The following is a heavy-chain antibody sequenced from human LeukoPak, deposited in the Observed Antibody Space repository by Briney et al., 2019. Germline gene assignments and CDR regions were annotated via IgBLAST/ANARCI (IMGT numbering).Heavy chain of an antibody. CDR1: GGSISSGGYY. D-gene: IGHD3-3*01. V-gene: IGHV4-30-2*01. Sequence: SQTLSLTCTVSGGSISSGGYYCSWIRQPPGKGLEWIGNAYQSGSTYRNPSLKSRVTISLDRSKNQFSLRLRSVTAADTAVYYCARITDRTIFGEIMHGFDIWGQGTPVTVSS. CDR3: ARITDRTIFGEIMHGFDI. J-gene: IGHJ3*02. CDR2: AYQSGST.